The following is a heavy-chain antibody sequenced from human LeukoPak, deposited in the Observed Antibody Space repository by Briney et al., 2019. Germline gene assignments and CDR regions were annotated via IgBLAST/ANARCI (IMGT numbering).Heavy chain of an antibody. Sequence: SEALSLTCTVSGGSISSYYWSWFRQPPGKGLEWIGYIYYSGTTNYNPSLKSRVTISVDTSKNQFSLKLSSVTAADTAVYYCARGVYIAAAQYGYWGQGTLVTVSS. CDR3: ARGVYIAAAQYGY. V-gene: IGHV4-59*01. D-gene: IGHD6-13*01. CDR2: IYYSGTT. CDR1: GGSISSYY. J-gene: IGHJ4*02.